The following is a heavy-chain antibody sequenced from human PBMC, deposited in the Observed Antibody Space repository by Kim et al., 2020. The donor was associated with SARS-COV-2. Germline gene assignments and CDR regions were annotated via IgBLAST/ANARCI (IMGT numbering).Heavy chain of an antibody. J-gene: IGHJ5*02. CDR2: TYYRSKWYN. CDR1: GDSVSSNSAA. V-gene: IGHV6-1*01. Sequence: SQTLSLTCAISGDSVSSNSAAWNWIRQSPSRGLEWLGRTYYRSKWYNGYAVSVKSRITINPDTSKNQFSLQLNSVTPEDTAVYYCAREEPERGIYSSSWYWGNWFDPWGQGTLVTVSS. D-gene: IGHD6-13*01. CDR3: AREEPERGIYSSSWYWGNWFDP.